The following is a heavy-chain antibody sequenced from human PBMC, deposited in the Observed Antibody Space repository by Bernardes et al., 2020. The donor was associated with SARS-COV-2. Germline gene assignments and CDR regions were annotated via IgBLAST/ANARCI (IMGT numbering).Heavy chain of an antibody. CDR3: ARVPYSDFGVFDI. D-gene: IGHD4-17*01. CDR2: ISYNGRDE. CDR1: GFNLNAPS. Sequence: AGSLPLSCAASGFNLNAPSMHWVRQAPGTGLEWVAVISYNGRDEGYSNAVKGRFTISRDNSRNALYLQLNNLRPEDSAVYYCARVPYSDFGVFDIWGQGTELSVS. V-gene: IGHV3-30*04. J-gene: IGHJ3*02.